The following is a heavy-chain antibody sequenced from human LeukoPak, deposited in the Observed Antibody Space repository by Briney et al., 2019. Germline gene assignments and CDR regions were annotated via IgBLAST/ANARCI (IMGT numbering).Heavy chain of an antibody. Sequence: PGGSLRLSCAASGFTFSSYRMNWGREAPGKGVGWVSSITSSSGYIYYADSVKGRFTSSRNNAKTSPYLQMTSPRAEDPAVYYCARASHLCSGGRGCFDYWGPGTLVTVSS. CDR3: ARASHLCSGGRGCFDY. CDR2: ITSSSGYI. V-gene: IGHV3-21*01. J-gene: IGHJ4*02. D-gene: IGHD2-15*01. CDR1: GFTFSSYR.